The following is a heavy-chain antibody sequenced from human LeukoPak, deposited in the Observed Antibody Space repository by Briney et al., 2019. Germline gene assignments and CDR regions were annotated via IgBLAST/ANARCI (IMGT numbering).Heavy chain of an antibody. Sequence: ASVKVSCKASGYTFTSYGISWVRQAPGQGLEWMGWISAYNGNTNYAQKLQGRVTMTTDTSTSTAYVELRSLRSDDTAVYYCARRDSSWDAFDIWGQGTMVTVSS. V-gene: IGHV1-18*01. CDR1: GYTFTSYG. D-gene: IGHD6-13*01. CDR2: ISAYNGNT. J-gene: IGHJ3*02. CDR3: ARRDSSWDAFDI.